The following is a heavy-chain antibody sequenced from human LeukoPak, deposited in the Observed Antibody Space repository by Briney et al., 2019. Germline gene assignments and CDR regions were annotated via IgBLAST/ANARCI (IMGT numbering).Heavy chain of an antibody. CDR1: GFTFSSYA. J-gene: IGHJ4*02. CDR3: VKGVRSGKLGVRPFDY. D-gene: IGHD3-3*01. Sequence: PRGALRLSCVASGFTFSSYAMSWVRQAPGEGLGWVSAVTGGGGIKEYADAVKGRFTISRDNSKNTLYVEMRSLRVEDTATYYCVKGVRSGKLGVRPFDYWGQGTLVAVSS. CDR2: VTGGGGIK. V-gene: IGHV3-23*01.